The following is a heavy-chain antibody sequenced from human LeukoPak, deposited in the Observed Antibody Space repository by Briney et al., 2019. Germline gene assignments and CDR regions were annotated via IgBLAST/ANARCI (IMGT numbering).Heavy chain of an antibody. Sequence: GGSLRLSCAASGFTFSSYWMHWVRQAPGRGLVWVSRINSDGHSISYADSVKGRFIISRDNAKNTLYLQMNSLRAEDTAVYYCARATSKGGLDIWGQGTVVTISS. D-gene: IGHD2-15*01. CDR1: GFTFSSYW. V-gene: IGHV3-74*01. CDR2: INSDGHSI. J-gene: IGHJ3*02. CDR3: ARATSKGGLDI.